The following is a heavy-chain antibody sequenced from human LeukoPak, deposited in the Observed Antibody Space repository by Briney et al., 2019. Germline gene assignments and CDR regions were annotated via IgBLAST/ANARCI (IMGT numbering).Heavy chain of an antibody. V-gene: IGHV3-30*18. J-gene: IGHJ4*02. D-gene: IGHD3-10*01. Sequence: GSLRLSCAASGFTFSSYGMHWVRQAPGKGLEWVAVISYDGSNKYYADSVKGRFTISRDNSKNTLCLQMNSLRAEDTAVYYCAKLTMVRGVSQAFDYWGQGTLVTVSS. CDR3: AKLTMVRGVSQAFDY. CDR2: ISYDGSNK. CDR1: GFTFSSYG.